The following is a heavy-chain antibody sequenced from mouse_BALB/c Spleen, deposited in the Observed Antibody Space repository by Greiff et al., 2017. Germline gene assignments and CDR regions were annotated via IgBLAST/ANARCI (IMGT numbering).Heavy chain of an antibody. CDR3: ARPRYDYDGFAY. D-gene: IGHD2-4*01. J-gene: IGHJ3*01. CDR1: GYAFSSSW. CDR2: IYPGDGDT. Sequence: QVQLQQSGPELVKPGASVKISCKASGYAFSSSWMNWVKQRPGQGLEWIGRIYPGDGDTNYNGKFKGKATLTADKSSSTAYMQLSSLTSVDSAVYFCARPRYDYDGFAYWGQGTLVTVSA. V-gene: IGHV1-82*01.